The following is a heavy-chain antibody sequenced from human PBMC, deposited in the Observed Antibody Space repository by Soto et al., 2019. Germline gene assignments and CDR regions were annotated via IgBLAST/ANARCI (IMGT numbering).Heavy chain of an antibody. Sequence: SETLSLTCTVSGGSISSSSYYWGWIRQPPGKGLEWIGSIYYSGSTYYNPSLKSRVTISVDRSKNQFSLKLSSVTAADTAVYYCARAAILWFGELLGVSWFDPWGQGTLVTVSS. CDR3: ARAAILWFGELLGVSWFDP. D-gene: IGHD3-10*01. CDR2: IYYSGST. V-gene: IGHV4-39*07. CDR1: GGSISSSSYY. J-gene: IGHJ5*02.